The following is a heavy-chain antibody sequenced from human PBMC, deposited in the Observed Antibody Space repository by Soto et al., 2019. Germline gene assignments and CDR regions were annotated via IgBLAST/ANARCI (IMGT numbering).Heavy chain of an antibody. J-gene: IGHJ5*02. Sequence: PGGSLTRFRTTSGFTVSSSQLTRVRQAPGKGLEWVSVIYSGGSSYYAVSVQGRFTISRDNSKNTVYLQMNSLRGEDTAMYYCARLGPYGSESYSFPYNRFAPWGQ. V-gene: IGHV3-53*01. D-gene: IGHD3-10*01. CDR3: ARLGPYGSESYSFPYNRFAP. CDR1: GFTVSSSQ. CDR2: IYSGGSS.